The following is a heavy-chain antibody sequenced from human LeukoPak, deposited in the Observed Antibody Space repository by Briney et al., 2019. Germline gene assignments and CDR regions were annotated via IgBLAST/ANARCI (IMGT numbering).Heavy chain of an antibody. V-gene: IGHV3-7*01. CDR2: IKRDGSEK. D-gene: IGHD6-13*01. CDR3: VREASGGTKGVSGTFDI. J-gene: IGHJ3*02. CDR1: GFTLRTYW. Sequence: GGSLRLSCAASGFTLRTYWMSWVRQAPGKGLEWVASIKRDGSEKYYVDSVKGRLTISRGNAKNSLYLQMNSLRAEDTAVYHCVREASGGTKGVSGTFDIWGQGTLVTVSS.